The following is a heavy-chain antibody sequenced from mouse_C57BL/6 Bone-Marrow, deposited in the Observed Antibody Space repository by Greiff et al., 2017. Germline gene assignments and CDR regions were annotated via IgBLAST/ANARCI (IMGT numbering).Heavy chain of an antibody. CDR2: ISSGGSYT. CDR1: GFTFSSYG. CDR3: ARLSLYDGYYDY. Sequence: EVMLVESGGDLVKPGGSLKLSCAASGFTFSSYGMSWVRQTPDTRLEWVATISSGGSYTYYPDSVKGRFTISRDNAKNTLYLQMSSLKSEDTAMYYCARLSLYDGYYDYWGQGTTLTVSS. D-gene: IGHD2-3*01. V-gene: IGHV5-6*02. J-gene: IGHJ2*01.